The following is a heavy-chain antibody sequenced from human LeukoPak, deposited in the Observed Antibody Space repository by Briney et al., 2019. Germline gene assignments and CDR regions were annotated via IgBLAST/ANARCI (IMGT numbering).Heavy chain of an antibody. V-gene: IGHV4-34*09. CDR2: INHSGST. Sequence: PSETLSLTCAVYGGSFSGYHWSWIRQPPGKGLEWIGEINHSGSTNYNPSLKSRVTISVDTSKNQFSLKLSSVTAADTAVYYCARGKWELRIFDYWGQGTLVTVSS. CDR1: GGSFSGYH. D-gene: IGHD1-26*01. J-gene: IGHJ4*02. CDR3: ARGKWELRIFDY.